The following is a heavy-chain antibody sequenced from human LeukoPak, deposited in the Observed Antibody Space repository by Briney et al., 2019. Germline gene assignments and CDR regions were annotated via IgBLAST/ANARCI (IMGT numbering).Heavy chain of an antibody. D-gene: IGHD4-17*01. CDR1: GGSFSGYY. J-gene: IGHJ4*02. CDR3: ARLGGDYRLVDY. Sequence: PSETLSLTCAVYGGSFSGYYWSWIHQPPGKGLEWIGYIYYSGSTNYNPSLKSRVTITVDTSKNQFSLKLSSVTAADTAVYYCARLGGDYRLVDYWGQGTLVTVSS. CDR2: IYYSGST. V-gene: IGHV4-59*08.